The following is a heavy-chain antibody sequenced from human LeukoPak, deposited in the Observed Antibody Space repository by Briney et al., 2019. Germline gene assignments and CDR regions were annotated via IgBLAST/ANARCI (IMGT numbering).Heavy chain of an antibody. CDR1: GFTFSSNY. D-gene: IGHD4-17*01. Sequence: GGSLRLSCAASGFTFSSNYMSWVRQAPGKGLEWVSVIYSGGSTYYADSVKGRFTISRDNSKNTLYLQMNSLRAEDTAVYYCAKDPMTTVTTTAYWGQGTLVTVSS. J-gene: IGHJ4*02. CDR3: AKDPMTTVTTTAY. V-gene: IGHV3-53*01. CDR2: IYSGGST.